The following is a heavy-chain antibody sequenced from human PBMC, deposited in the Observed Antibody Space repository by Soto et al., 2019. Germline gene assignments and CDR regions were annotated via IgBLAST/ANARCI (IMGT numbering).Heavy chain of an antibody. J-gene: IGHJ6*02. CDR3: ARDFVGVVMDYGMDV. V-gene: IGHV1-2*02. D-gene: IGHD2-15*01. CDR1: GYSFAGYF. CDR2: INPNNGDT. Sequence: KTSGYSFAGYFVHWVRQAPGQGLEWMGWINPNNGDTSYSQKFQGRVSMTRDTPINTAYMELSRPTSDDTAVYYCARDFVGVVMDYGMDVWGQGTTVTVSS.